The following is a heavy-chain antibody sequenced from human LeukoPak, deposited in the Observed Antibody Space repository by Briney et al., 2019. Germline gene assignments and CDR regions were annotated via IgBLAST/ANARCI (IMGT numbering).Heavy chain of an antibody. V-gene: IGHV4-4*02. CDR2: IYYSGST. CDR1: GGSISSSNW. D-gene: IGHD3-10*01. J-gene: IGHJ4*02. Sequence: SETLSLTCAVSGGSISSSNWWSWVRQPPGKGLEWIGSIYYSGSTYYNPSLKSRVTISVDTSKNQFSLKLSSVTAADTAVYYCARVGRKYYYGSGSQIFDYWGQGTLVTVSS. CDR3: ARVGRKYYYGSGSQIFDY.